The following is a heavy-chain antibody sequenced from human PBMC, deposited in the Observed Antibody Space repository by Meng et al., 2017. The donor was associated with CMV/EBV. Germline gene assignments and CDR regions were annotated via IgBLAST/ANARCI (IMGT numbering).Heavy chain of an antibody. J-gene: IGHJ4*02. V-gene: IGHV4-4*07. Sequence: QGQLQGSAPGPVKPSEPLSLPCTASGGSISSYYWSLIRQPAGKGLEWIGRIYTSGSTNYNPSLKSRVTMSVDTSKNQFSLKLSSVTAADTAVYYCARGPEVDYGDYVGLDYWGQGTLVTVSS. CDR2: IYTSGST. CDR3: ARGPEVDYGDYVGLDY. CDR1: GGSISSYY. D-gene: IGHD4-17*01.